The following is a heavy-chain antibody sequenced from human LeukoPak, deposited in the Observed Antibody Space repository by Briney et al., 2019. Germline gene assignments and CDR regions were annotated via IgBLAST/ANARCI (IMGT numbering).Heavy chain of an antibody. D-gene: IGHD2-15*01. Sequence: GGSLRLSCAASGFTFSSYGMHWVRQAPGKGLEWVAVIWYDGSNKYYADSVKGRFTISRDNSKNTLYLQMNSLRAEDTAVYYCAREFGGSCSSPDYWGQGTLVTVSS. CDR1: GFTFSSYG. CDR3: AREFGGSCSSPDY. V-gene: IGHV3-33*08. J-gene: IGHJ4*02. CDR2: IWYDGSNK.